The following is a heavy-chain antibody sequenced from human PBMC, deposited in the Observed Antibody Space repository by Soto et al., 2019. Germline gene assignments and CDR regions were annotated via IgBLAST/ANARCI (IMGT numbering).Heavy chain of an antibody. Sequence: SETLSLTCTVSGDSIISSDFYWGWVRQPPGKGLEWIGSIFYLGSSYYNPSLKSRVTMSVDTSKNQFSLRLRSVTAADTALYFCARHSLALRKNNWFDPWRQGIMVTVSS. CDR3: ARHSLALRKNNWFDP. V-gene: IGHV4-39*01. CDR2: IFYLGSS. J-gene: IGHJ5*02. D-gene: IGHD3-3*02. CDR1: GDSIISSDFY.